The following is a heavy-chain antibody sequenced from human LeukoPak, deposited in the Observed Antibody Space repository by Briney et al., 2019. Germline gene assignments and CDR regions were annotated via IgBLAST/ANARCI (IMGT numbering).Heavy chain of an antibody. Sequence: QPERSLRLSCAASGFIFSSYAMHWVRQAPGKGLEWVAVISYDGSNKYYADSVKGRFTISRDNSKNTLYLQMNSLRAEDTAVYYCARESGYNSYSSSWYDDYWGQGTLVTVSS. CDR3: ARESGYNSYSSSWYDDY. D-gene: IGHD6-13*01. CDR2: ISYDGSNK. V-gene: IGHV3-30*04. J-gene: IGHJ4*02. CDR1: GFIFSSYA.